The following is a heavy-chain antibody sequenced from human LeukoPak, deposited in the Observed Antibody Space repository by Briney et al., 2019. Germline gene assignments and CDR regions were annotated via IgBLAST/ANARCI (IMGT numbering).Heavy chain of an antibody. J-gene: IGHJ4*02. CDR2: IYYSGST. CDR1: GGSISSSSYY. CDR3: ARSNDYGDYFHY. V-gene: IGHV4-39*01. D-gene: IGHD4-17*01. Sequence: PSQTLSLTCTVSGGSISSSSYYWGWIRQPPGKGLEWIGSIYYSGSTYYNPSLKSRATISVDTSKNQFSLKLSSVTAADTAVYYCARSNDYGDYFHYWGQGTLVTVSS.